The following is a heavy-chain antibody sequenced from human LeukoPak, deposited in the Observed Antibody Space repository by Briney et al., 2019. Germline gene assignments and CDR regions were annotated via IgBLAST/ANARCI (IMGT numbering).Heavy chain of an antibody. CDR1: GFTFTKYW. Sequence: PGGSLRLSCAASGFTFTKYWMTWVRQAPGKGLEWVGNIKQDGSDKNYMDSVKGRFTISRDNTKNSVYLQMSSLRAEDTAVNYCARAYRGGSGSYQGYWGQGTLVTVSS. D-gene: IGHD3-10*01. V-gene: IGHV3-7*01. CDR3: ARAYRGGSGSYQGY. CDR2: IKQDGSDK. J-gene: IGHJ4*02.